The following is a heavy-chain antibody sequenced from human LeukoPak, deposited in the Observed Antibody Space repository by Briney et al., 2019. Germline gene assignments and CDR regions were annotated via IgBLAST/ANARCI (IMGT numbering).Heavy chain of an antibody. Sequence: ASVKVSCKASGYTFITYGISWVRQAPGQGLEWMGWISTYNGITNYAQKFQGRVTMTTDTSTSTAYMDLRSLRSDDTAVYYCAGDQRQWLTPTGEFEYWGQGALVTVSS. CDR3: AGDQRQWLTPTGEFEY. D-gene: IGHD6-19*01. V-gene: IGHV1-18*01. J-gene: IGHJ4*02. CDR2: ISTYNGIT. CDR1: GYTFITYG.